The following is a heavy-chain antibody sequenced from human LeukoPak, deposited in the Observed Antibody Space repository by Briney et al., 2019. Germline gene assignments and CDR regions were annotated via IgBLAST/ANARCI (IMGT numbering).Heavy chain of an antibody. J-gene: IGHJ4*02. Sequence: ASVKVSCKASGYPFNGYYMHWVRQAPGPGLEWMGWINPNSGGTNYAQKFQGRVTVTRDTSISTADMELNRLRSDDTAMYYCARESAPTNGGNSGLHYWGQGTLVTVSS. CDR2: INPNSGGT. CDR3: ARESAPTNGGNSGLHY. V-gene: IGHV1-2*02. CDR1: GYPFNGYY. D-gene: IGHD4-23*01.